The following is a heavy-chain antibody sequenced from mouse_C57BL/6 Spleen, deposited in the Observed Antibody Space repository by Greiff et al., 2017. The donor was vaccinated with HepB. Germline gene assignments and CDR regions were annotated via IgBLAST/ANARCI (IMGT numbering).Heavy chain of an antibody. CDR3: AKAFITTVVATGAMDY. CDR2: ISSGSSTI. Sequence: EVKLMESGGGLVKPGGSLKLSCAASGFTFSDYGMHWVRQAPEKGLEWVAYISSGSSTIYYADTVKGRVTISRDNAKNTLFLQMTSLRSEDTAMYDCAKAFITTVVATGAMDYWGQGTSVTVSS. D-gene: IGHD1-1*01. CDR1: GFTFSDYG. J-gene: IGHJ4*01. V-gene: IGHV5-17*01.